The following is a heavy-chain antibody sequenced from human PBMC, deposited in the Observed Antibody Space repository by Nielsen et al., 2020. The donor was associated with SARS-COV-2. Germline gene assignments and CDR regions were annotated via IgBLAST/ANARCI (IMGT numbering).Heavy chain of an antibody. Sequence: ASVKVSCKASGYTFTSYDINWVRQATGQGLEWMGWMNPNSGNTGYAQKFQGIVTMTRNTSISTAYMELSSLRSEDTAVYYCASSVGAYYYYGMDVWGPVTTVPVSS. CDR3: ASSVGAYYYYGMDV. V-gene: IGHV1-8*01. CDR1: GYTFTSYD. CDR2: MNPNSGNT. J-gene: IGHJ6*02. D-gene: IGHD3-16*01.